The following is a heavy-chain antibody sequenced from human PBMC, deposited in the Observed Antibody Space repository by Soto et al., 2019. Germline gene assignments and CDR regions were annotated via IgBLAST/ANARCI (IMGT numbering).Heavy chain of an antibody. V-gene: IGHV5-51*01. CDR1: GYSFTSNW. Sequence: PGESLKISCKGSGYSFTSNWIGWVRQMPGKGLERMGIIYPGDSDTRYSPSFQGQVTISADKSISTAYLQWSSLKASDTAMYYCARLSGSSSWYGDYYYGMDVWGQGTTVTVSS. CDR3: ARLSGSSSWYGDYYYGMDV. J-gene: IGHJ6*02. CDR2: IYPGDSDT. D-gene: IGHD6-13*01.